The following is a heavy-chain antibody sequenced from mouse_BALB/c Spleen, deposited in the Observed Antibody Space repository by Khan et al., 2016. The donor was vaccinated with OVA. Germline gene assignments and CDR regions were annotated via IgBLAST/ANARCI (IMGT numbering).Heavy chain of an antibody. CDR3: ARVPTFITTALDY. J-gene: IGHJ4*01. D-gene: IGHD1-2*01. Sequence: EVQLVESGGGLVQPGGSLKLSCAASGFTFSSNTMSWVRQTPEKRLEWVAYITNGGGSTYYPDTVKGRFTISRDNAKNTLYLQMSSLKSEDTAMYYCARVPTFITTALDYWGQGTSVTVSS. V-gene: IGHV5-12-2*01. CDR2: ITNGGGST. CDR1: GFTFSSNT.